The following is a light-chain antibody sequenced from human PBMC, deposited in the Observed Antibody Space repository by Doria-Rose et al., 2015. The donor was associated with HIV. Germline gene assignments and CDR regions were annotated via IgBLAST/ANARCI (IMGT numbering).Light chain of an antibody. Sequence: DIRVTQSPESLGTPLGERATLNCKSNQSLLYTSKNYLAWYQQKPGQPPKLSIYWASTRQSGVPARFSGSGSGTDFTLTISSLEAEDVAVYYCQQYYDTPSFGPGTTVDIK. V-gene: IGKV4-1*01. CDR1: QSLLYTSKNY. J-gene: IGKJ3*01. CDR2: WAS. CDR3: QQYYDTPS.